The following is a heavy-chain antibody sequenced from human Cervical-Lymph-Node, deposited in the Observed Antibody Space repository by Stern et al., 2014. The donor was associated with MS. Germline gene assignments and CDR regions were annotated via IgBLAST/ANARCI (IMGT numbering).Heavy chain of an antibody. Sequence: VQLLQSGAEVKKPGASVKVSCKASVYTFTTYDINWVRQATGQGLEWMGWMNPSSGNTQYAQKFQGRVTMTRNTSIGTAYMELSSLRSDDTAVYYCARGGFSSGWPTLDYWGQGSLVTVSS. V-gene: IGHV1-8*01. CDR2: MNPSSGNT. CDR3: ARGGFSSGWPTLDY. J-gene: IGHJ4*02. CDR1: VYTFTTYD. D-gene: IGHD6-19*01.